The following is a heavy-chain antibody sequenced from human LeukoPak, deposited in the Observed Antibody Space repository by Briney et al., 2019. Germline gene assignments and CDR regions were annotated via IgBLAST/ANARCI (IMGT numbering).Heavy chain of an antibody. CDR1: GFTFDDYA. V-gene: IGHV3-9*03. Sequence: PGRSLRLSCAASGFTFDDYAMHWVRQAPGKGLEWVSGISWNSGSIGYADSVKGRFTISRDNAKNSLYLQMNSLRAEDMALYYCAKGYSSGWYGSAEYFQHWGQGTLVTVSS. J-gene: IGHJ1*01. D-gene: IGHD6-19*01. CDR3: AKGYSSGWYGSAEYFQH. CDR2: ISWNSGSI.